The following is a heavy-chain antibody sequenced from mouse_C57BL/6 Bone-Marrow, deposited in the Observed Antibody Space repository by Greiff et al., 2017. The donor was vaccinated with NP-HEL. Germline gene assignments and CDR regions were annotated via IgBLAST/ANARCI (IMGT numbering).Heavy chain of an antibody. V-gene: IGHV1-50*01. CDR3: ARLYPDY. CDR2: IDPSDSYT. D-gene: IGHD2-3*01. Sequence: QVQLKESGAELVKPGASVKLSCKASGYTFTSYWMQWVKQRPGQGLEWIGEIDPSDSYTNYNQKFKGKATLTVDTSSSTAYMQLSSLTSEDSAVYYCARLYPDYWGQGTSVTVSS. J-gene: IGHJ4*01. CDR1: GYTFTSYW.